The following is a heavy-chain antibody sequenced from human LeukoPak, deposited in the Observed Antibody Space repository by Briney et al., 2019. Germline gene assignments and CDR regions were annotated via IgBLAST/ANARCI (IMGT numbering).Heavy chain of an antibody. CDR1: GFTFSGSA. CDR2: IRSKANSYAT. CDR3: TRHVAARQNWFDP. Sequence: GGSLRLSCAASGFTFSGSAMHWVRQASGRGLEWVGRIRSKANSYATAYAASVKGRFTISRDDSKNTAYLQMNSLKTEDTAVYYCTRHVAARQNWFDPWGQGTLVTVSS. V-gene: IGHV3-73*01. D-gene: IGHD6-6*01. J-gene: IGHJ5*02.